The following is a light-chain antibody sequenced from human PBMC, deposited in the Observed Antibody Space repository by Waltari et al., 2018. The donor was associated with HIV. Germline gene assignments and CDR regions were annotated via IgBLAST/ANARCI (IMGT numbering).Light chain of an antibody. CDR1: TSNIGSHA. CDR3: STWDDSLSANV. V-gene: IGLV1-44*01. J-gene: IGLJ1*01. CDR2: DNN. Sequence: QSVLTQPPSASATPGQRVTISCSGSTSNIGSHAVHWYQQLPGAAPKLLIFDNNQRPSGVPERVSGSRSGTSATLAISGLQSGDEADYYCSTWDDSLSANVFASGTTVTVL.